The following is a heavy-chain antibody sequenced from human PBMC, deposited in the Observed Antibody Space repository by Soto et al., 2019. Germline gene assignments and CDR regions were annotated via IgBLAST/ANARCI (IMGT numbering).Heavy chain of an antibody. V-gene: IGHV1-69*13. Sequence: SVKVSCKASGGTFSSYAISWVRQAPGQGLEWMGGIIPIFGTANYAQKFQGRVTITADESTSTAYMELSSLRSEDTAVYYCARADTIPIVVVPAAIYYYYGMDVWGQGTTVTVSS. D-gene: IGHD2-2*01. CDR2: IIPIFGTA. J-gene: IGHJ6*02. CDR1: GGTFSSYA. CDR3: ARADTIPIVVVPAAIYYYYGMDV.